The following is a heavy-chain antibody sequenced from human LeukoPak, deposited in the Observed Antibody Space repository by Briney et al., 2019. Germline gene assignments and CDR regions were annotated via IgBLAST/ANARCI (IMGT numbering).Heavy chain of an antibody. V-gene: IGHV1-46*01. D-gene: IGHD6-13*01. Sequence: TSVKVSCKASGYIFTTYNMYWVRQAPGQGLEWTGIINPSGDTTSYAQKFQGRVTMTRDTSTSTVYMELSSLRSEDTAVYYCAREAAGTGGLGVWGKGTTVTVSS. CDR1: GYIFTTYN. J-gene: IGHJ6*04. CDR2: INPSGDTT. CDR3: AREAAGTGGLGV.